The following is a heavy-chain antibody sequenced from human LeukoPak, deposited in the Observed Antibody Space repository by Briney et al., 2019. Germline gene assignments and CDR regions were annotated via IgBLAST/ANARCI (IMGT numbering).Heavy chain of an antibody. CDR1: GFTLSSYW. D-gene: IGHD3-16*01. CDR2: IKQDGSEK. CDR3: ARWGGGFDY. J-gene: IGHJ4*02. V-gene: IGHV3-7*04. Sequence: GGSLRLSCAASGFTLSSYWMSWVRQAPGKRLEWVANIKQDGSEKYYVDSVKGRFTISRDSAKNSLYLHVDSLRVEDPAVYYCARWGGGFDYWGQGTLVTVSS.